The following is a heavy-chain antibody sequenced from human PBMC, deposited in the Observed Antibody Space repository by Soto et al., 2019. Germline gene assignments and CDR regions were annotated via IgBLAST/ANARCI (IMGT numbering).Heavy chain of an antibody. J-gene: IGHJ5*02. Sequence: SETLSLTCVVSGGTIRSPDWWTWVRQPPGKGLEWIGEIFQSGSTNYTPSLESRVTISVDKSKNQFSLTLTSVTAADTAVYFCARGRGRYSSGWSGFDPWGQGILVTVYS. CDR2: IFQSGST. V-gene: IGHV4-4*02. CDR3: ARGRGRYSSGWSGFDP. CDR1: GGTIRSPDW. D-gene: IGHD6-19*01.